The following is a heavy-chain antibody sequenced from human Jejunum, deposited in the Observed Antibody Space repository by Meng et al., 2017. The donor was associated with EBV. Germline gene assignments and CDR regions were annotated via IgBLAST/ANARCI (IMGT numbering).Heavy chain of an antibody. CDR1: GGSVNSGNVY. CDR3: AGLRYSGYDRAFDY. Sequence: QLPESGPGLVKPSETLSLTCTVSGGSVNSGNVYWSWIRQPPEKGLEWIGYIYYSGSTNYIPSLKSRVTISLDTSKNQFSLKLSSVTAADTAVYYCAGLRYSGYDRAFDYWGQGALVTVSS. D-gene: IGHD5-12*01. CDR2: IYYSGST. V-gene: IGHV4-61*01. J-gene: IGHJ4*02.